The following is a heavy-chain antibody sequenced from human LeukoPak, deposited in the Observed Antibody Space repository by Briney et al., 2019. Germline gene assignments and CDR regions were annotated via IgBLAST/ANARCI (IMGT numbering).Heavy chain of an antibody. CDR2: IKQDGSEK. CDR3: ARDVGCNDY. CDR1: GFTVSSNY. J-gene: IGHJ4*02. V-gene: IGHV3-7*05. Sequence: GGSLRLSCAASGFTVSSNYMSWIRQAPGKGLEWVANIKQDGSEKYYVESVRGRFTISRDNAKNSLYLQMNSLRDEDTAVYYCARDVGCNDYWGQGTLVTVSS. D-gene: IGHD2-15*01.